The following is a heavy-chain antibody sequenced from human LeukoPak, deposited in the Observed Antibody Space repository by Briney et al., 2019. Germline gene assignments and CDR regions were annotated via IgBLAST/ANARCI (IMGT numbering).Heavy chain of an antibody. D-gene: IGHD3-10*01. Sequence: SVKVSCKASGGTFSSYAISWVRQAPGQGLEWMGGIIPIFGTANYAQEFQGRVTITTDESTSTAYMELSSLRSEDTAVYYCASNAGFGELNSPPYYYFDYWGQGTLVTVSS. V-gene: IGHV1-69*05. CDR3: ASNAGFGELNSPPYYYFDY. CDR2: IIPIFGTA. J-gene: IGHJ4*02. CDR1: GGTFSSYA.